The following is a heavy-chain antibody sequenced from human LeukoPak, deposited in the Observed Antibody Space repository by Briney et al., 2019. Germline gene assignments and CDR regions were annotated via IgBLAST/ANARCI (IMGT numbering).Heavy chain of an antibody. Sequence: ASVKVSCKTSGYTFTTHGISWVRQAPGQGLAWMGWISTSKGDTNYAQKFRGRLTITTSRSTSPAYMELRSLSSDDTAVYYCAGDWATVITDYWGQGTLVTVSS. D-gene: IGHD4-11*01. CDR3: AGDWATVITDY. CDR2: ISTSKGDT. V-gene: IGHV1-18*01. CDR1: GYTFTTHG. J-gene: IGHJ4*02.